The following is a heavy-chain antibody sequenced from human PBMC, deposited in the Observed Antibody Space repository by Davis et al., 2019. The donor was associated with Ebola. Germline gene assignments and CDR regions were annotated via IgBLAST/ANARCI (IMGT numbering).Heavy chain of an antibody. CDR3: AKGSPSFIAAAGTSLIDY. V-gene: IGHV1-69*13. CDR1: GGTFSSYA. CDR2: IIPIFGTA. Sequence: SVKVSCKASGGTFSSYAISWVRQAPGQGLEWMGGIIPIFGTANYAQKFQGRVTITADESTSTAYMELSSLRSEDTAVYYWAKGSPSFIAAAGTSLIDYWGQGTLVTVSS. D-gene: IGHD6-13*01. J-gene: IGHJ4*02.